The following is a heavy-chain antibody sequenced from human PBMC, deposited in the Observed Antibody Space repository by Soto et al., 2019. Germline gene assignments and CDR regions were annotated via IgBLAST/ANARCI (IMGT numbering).Heavy chain of an antibody. CDR1: GGSISSYY. D-gene: IGHD3-22*01. V-gene: IGHV4-59*08. J-gene: IGHJ5*02. CDR3: ARHIYDSSGYYYWFDP. CDR2: IYYSGST. Sequence: SETLSLTCTVSGGSISSYYWSWIRQPPGKGLEWIGCIYYSGSTNYNPSLKSRVTISVDTSKNQFSLKLSSVTAADTAVYYCARHIYDSSGYYYWFDPWGQGTLVTVSS.